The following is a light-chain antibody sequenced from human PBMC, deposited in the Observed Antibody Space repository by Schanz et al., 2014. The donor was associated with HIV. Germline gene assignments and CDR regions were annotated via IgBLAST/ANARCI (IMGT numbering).Light chain of an antibody. J-gene: IGLJ1*01. CDR1: SSNIGANYD. Sequence: QSVLAQPPSVSGAPGQRVTISCTGSSSNIGANYDVHWYQLLPGSAPKLLIFDNTNRPSGVPARFSGSKSGSSASLAISGLQAEDEADYYCAAWDDSLKVYVFGTGTKVTVL. CDR2: DNT. V-gene: IGLV1-40*01. CDR3: AAWDDSLKVYV.